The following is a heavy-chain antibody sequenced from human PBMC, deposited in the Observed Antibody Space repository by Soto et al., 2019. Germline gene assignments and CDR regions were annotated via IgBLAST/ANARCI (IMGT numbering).Heavy chain of an antibody. CDR2: IYHSGST. J-gene: IGHJ6*02. CDR3: ARDLKWPYYYDGMDV. Sequence: PSETLRLTCAVSGGSISSNNWWSWVRQPPGKGLEWIGEIYHSGSTNYNPSLKSRVTISVDKSKNQFSLKLSSVTAADTAVYYCARDLKWPYYYDGMDVWGQGTTVT. CDR1: GGSISSNNW. D-gene: IGHD3-3*01. V-gene: IGHV4-4*02.